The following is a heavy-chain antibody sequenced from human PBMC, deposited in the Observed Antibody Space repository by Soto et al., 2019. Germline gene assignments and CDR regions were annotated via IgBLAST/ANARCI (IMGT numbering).Heavy chain of an antibody. CDR1: GGSISEKY. V-gene: IGHV4-4*09. CDR2: IYRTGST. J-gene: IGHJ4*02. Sequence: SETLSLTCIVSGGSISEKYWNWVRQPPGQGLEWIGEIYRTGSTNYNPSLKSRVTISLDKSESQFSLKVTSLTAADTAVYYCASRDPGTSVDYWGQGTLVTVSS. D-gene: IGHD1-7*01. CDR3: ASRDPGTSVDY.